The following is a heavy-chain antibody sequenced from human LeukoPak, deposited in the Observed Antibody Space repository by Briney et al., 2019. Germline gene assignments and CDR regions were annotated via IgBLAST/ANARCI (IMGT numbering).Heavy chain of an antibody. Sequence: ASVKVSCKASGYTFTSYYMHWVRQAPGQGLEWMGIINPSGGSTSYAQKFQGRVTMTRDTSTSTVYMELSSLRSEDTAVYYCARARYSGSTGWYYGMDVWGQGTTVTVSS. D-gene: IGHD1-26*01. J-gene: IGHJ6*02. V-gene: IGHV1-46*01. CDR2: INPSGGST. CDR3: ARARYSGSTGWYYGMDV. CDR1: GYTFTSYY.